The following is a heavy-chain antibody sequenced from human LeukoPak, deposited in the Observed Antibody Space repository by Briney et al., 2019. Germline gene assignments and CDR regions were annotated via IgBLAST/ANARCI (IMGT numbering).Heavy chain of an antibody. CDR2: ISSSGSTR. CDR1: GFSLSNYE. J-gene: IGHJ4*02. CDR3: ARVQTTVTSLDY. V-gene: IGHV3-48*03. Sequence: PGGSLRLSCAASGFSLSNYEMNWVRQAPGKGLEWVSYISSSGSTRYYADSVKGRFTISRDNAKNSLYLQMNSLRAEDTAVYHCARVQTTVTSLDYWGQGTLVTVSS. D-gene: IGHD4-17*01.